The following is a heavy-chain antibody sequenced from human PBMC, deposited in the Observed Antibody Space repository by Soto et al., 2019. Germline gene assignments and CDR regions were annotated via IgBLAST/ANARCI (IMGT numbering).Heavy chain of an antibody. D-gene: IGHD1-26*01. CDR1: GGSISSGGYY. J-gene: IGHJ6*03. Sequence: PSETLSLTCTVSGGSISSGGYYWSWIRQHPGKGLEWIGYIYYSGSTYYNPSLKSRVTISVDTSKNQFSLKLSSVTAADTAVYYCARGVLRREPSVDYYYYYMDVWGKGTTVTVSS. CDR3: ARGVLRREPSVDYYYYYMDV. CDR2: IYYSGST. V-gene: IGHV4-31*03.